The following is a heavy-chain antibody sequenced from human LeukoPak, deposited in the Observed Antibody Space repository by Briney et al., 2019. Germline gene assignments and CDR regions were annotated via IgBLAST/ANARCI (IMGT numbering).Heavy chain of an antibody. V-gene: IGHV3-74*01. CDR2: INADGSAT. D-gene: IGHD2-2*01. J-gene: IGHJ5*02. Sequence: GGSLRLSCAASGFTFSSHWMHWVRQAPEKGLVGVSHINADGSATYYAASVKGRFTISRDNARNTLYLQMHSLTAEDTGVYYCVRGALRDFSYTSCTRGNWFDPWGQGTLVTVSS. CDR3: VRGALRDFSYTSCTRGNWFDP. CDR1: GFTFSSHW.